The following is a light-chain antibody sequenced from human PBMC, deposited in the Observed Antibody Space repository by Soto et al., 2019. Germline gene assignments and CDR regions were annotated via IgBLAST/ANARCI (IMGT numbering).Light chain of an antibody. V-gene: IGKV3-20*01. CDR2: DAS. J-gene: IGKJ3*01. CDR1: QSVSSY. CDR3: QHYGSPPFT. Sequence: EIVLTQSPATLSLSPGERATLSCRASQSVSSYLAWYQQKPGQAPRLLIYDASSRATGIPDRFSGSGSGTDFTLTISRLEPEDFAVYYCQHYGSPPFTFGPGTKVDIK.